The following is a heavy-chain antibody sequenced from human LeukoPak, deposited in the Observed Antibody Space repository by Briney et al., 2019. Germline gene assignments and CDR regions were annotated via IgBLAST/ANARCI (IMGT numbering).Heavy chain of an antibody. CDR1: GFTFSSYE. Sequence: GGSLRLSCAASGFTFSSYEMNWVRQAPGKGLEWVSYIGSSGGTIYYADSVKGRFTISRDNTKNSLYLQMNSLRAEDTGVYYCARPKIGHFDYWGQGTLVTVSS. J-gene: IGHJ4*02. CDR3: ARPKIGHFDY. CDR2: IGSSGGTI. V-gene: IGHV3-48*03. D-gene: IGHD3-16*01.